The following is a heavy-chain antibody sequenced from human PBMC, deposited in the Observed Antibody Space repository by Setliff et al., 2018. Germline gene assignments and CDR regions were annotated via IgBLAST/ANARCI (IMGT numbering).Heavy chain of an antibody. D-gene: IGHD3-16*01. CDR2: ISGSAQTT. CDR1: GFTFSSYA. V-gene: IGHV3-23*01. J-gene: IGHJ4*02. Sequence: GGSLRLSCAASGFTFSSYAITWVRQAPGKGLEWVSMISGSAQTTYYADSVKGRFTISRDNSKNTVYLEMNSLRAEDTAVYYCAKVDSLWDSEYYFDYWGQGTQVTVSS. CDR3: AKVDSLWDSEYYFDY.